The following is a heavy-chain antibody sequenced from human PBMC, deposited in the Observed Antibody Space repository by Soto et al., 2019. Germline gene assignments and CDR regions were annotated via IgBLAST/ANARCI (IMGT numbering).Heavy chain of an antibody. CDR2: IYWDDDR. CDR3: VHSFDGLSGSFLFDY. J-gene: IGHJ4*02. D-gene: IGHD3-22*01. Sequence: QITLKESGPTLVKPTQTLTLTCTFSGFSLTTTGVGVGWVRQPPGKALECLALIYWDDDRRLSPSLKNRLTTTTATTKDQVVLTLTNMDPVDTASYYCVHSFDGLSGSFLFDYWGQGTLVTVSS. CDR1: GFSLTTTGVG. V-gene: IGHV2-5*02.